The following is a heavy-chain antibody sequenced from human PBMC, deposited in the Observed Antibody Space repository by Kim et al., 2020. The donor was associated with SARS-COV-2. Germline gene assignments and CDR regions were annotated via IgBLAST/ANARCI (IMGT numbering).Heavy chain of an antibody. Sequence: KYYVDSVKSRFTISRDNAKNSLYLQMNSLRAEDTAVYYCARLGSSSWNFDYWGQGTLVTVSS. D-gene: IGHD6-13*01. CDR2: K. CDR3: ARLGSSSWNFDY. J-gene: IGHJ4*02. V-gene: IGHV3-7*04.